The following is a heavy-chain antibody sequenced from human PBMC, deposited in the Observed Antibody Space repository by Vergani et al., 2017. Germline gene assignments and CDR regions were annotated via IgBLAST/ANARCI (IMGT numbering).Heavy chain of an antibody. CDR2: ISAYNGNT. V-gene: IGHV1-18*01. J-gene: IGHJ4*02. Sequence: QVQLVQSGAEVKKPGASVKVSCKASGYTFTSYGISWVRQAPGQGLEWMGWISAYNGNTNYAQKLQGRVTMTTDTSTSTAYMELRSLRSDDTDVYYCEXASIVVVPAAHFDYWGQGTLVTVSS. CDR1: GYTFTSYG. CDR3: EXASIVVVPAAHFDY. D-gene: IGHD2-2*01.